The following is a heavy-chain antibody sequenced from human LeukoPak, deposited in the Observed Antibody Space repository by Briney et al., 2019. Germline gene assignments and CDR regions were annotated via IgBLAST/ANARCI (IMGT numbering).Heavy chain of an antibody. D-gene: IGHD3-10*01. CDR2: ISSSDDST. CDR3: AKVLLWFGEYDN. V-gene: IGHV3-23*01. J-gene: IGHJ4*02. Sequence: GGSLRLSCAASGFSFSTYALSWVRQAPGKGLEWVSAISSSDDSTYYADSVKGRFTISRDISKNTLYLQMNSLRAEDTAVYYCAKVLLWFGEYDNWGQGTLVTVSS. CDR1: GFSFSTYA.